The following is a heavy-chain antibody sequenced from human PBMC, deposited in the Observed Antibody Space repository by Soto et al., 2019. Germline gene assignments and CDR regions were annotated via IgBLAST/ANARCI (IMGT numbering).Heavy chain of an antibody. V-gene: IGHV1-2*04. Sequence: QVQLVQSGAEVKKPGASVKVSCKASGYTFTDYYMHLVRQAPGQGLEWMGWINPNSGCTNYAQKSQDWVPMTRDTSISTAYMDLRRMESDDTAVYYCARGAPISFSAARGPIWDYWGQGPLVTVSS. CDR3: ARGAPISFSAARGPIWDY. CDR1: GYTFTDYY. J-gene: IGHJ4*02. CDR2: INPNSGCT. D-gene: IGHD6-6*01.